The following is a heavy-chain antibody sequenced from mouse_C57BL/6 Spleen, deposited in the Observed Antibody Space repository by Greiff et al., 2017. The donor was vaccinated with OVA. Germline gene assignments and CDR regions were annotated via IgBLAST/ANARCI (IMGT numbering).Heavy chain of an antibody. CDR3: TAPVVVPYAMDY. CDR2: IDPETGGT. J-gene: IGHJ4*01. D-gene: IGHD1-1*01. CDR1: GYTFTDYE. V-gene: IGHV1-15*01. Sequence: VQLQQSGAELVRPGASVTLSCKASGYTFTDYEMHWVKQTPVHGLEWIGAIDPETGGTAYNQKFKGKAILTADKSSSTAYMELRSLTSEDSAVYYCTAPVVVPYAMDYWGQGTSVTVSS.